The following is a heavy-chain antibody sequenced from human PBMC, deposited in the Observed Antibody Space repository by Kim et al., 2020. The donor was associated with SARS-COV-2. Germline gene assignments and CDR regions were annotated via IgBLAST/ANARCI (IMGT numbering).Heavy chain of an antibody. CDR1: GFTFSDYS. D-gene: IGHD6-13*01. Sequence: LSLTCAASGFTFSDYSMNWVRQAPGKGLEWVSYISRSGGTIYYADSMKGRFTISRDNAKNSLYLQINSLRDEDTAMYYCARIKSSWYYFDSWGQGTLVTVSS. V-gene: IGHV3-48*02. CDR3: ARIKSSWYYFDS. CDR2: ISRSGGTI. J-gene: IGHJ4*02.